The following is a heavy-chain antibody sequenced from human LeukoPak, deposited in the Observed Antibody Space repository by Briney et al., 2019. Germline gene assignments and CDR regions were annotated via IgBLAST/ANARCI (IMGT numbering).Heavy chain of an antibody. J-gene: IGHJ3*02. Sequence: SETLSLTCAVYGGSFSGYYWSWIRQPPGKGLEWIGEINHSGSTNYNPSLKSRVTISVDTSKNQFSLKLSSVTAADTAVYYCARGGLTIFGVVITGCAFDIWGQGTMVTVSS. CDR3: ARGGLTIFGVVITGCAFDI. D-gene: IGHD3-3*01. V-gene: IGHV4-34*01. CDR1: GGSFSGYY. CDR2: INHSGST.